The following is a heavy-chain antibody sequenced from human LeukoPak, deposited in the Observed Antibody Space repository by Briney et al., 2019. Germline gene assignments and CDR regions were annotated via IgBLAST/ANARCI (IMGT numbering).Heavy chain of an antibody. CDR1: GFTFSSYA. V-gene: IGHV3-30*04. D-gene: IGHD2-8*02. CDR2: ISYDGSNK. J-gene: IGHJ3*02. Sequence: GGSLRLSCAASGFTFSSYAMHWVRQAPGKGLEWVAVISYDGSNKYYADSVKGRFTISRDNSKNTLYLQMNSLRPEDTAVYYCARAWWGDAFDIWGQGTTVTVSS. CDR3: ARAWWGDAFDI.